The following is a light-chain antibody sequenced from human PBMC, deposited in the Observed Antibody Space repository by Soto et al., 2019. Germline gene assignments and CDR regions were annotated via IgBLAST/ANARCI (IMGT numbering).Light chain of an antibody. V-gene: IGKV3-11*01. CDR3: QRRSNWPPAWT. CDR2: DAS. CDR1: QNINSY. J-gene: IGKJ1*01. Sequence: EIVLTQSPATLSLSPGERATLSCRASQNINSYFAWYQQKPGQAPRLLIYDASDMATGIPARFSGSGSGTDLTLTISILEPEDFAVYYCQRRSNWPPAWTFGQGTKVEV.